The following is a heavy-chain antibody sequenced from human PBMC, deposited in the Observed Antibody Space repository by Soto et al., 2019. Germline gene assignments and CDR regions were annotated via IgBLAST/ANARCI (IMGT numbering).Heavy chain of an antibody. Sequence: PSETLSLTCTVSGGSISSYYWSWIRRPAGKGLEWIGRIYTSGSTNYNPSLKSRVTMSVDTSKNQFSLKLGSVTAADTAVYYCARDLFEGATSDYGMDVWGQGTTVTVS. CDR3: ARDLFEGATSDYGMDV. J-gene: IGHJ6*02. CDR1: GGSISSYY. D-gene: IGHD1-26*01. CDR2: IYTSGST. V-gene: IGHV4-4*07.